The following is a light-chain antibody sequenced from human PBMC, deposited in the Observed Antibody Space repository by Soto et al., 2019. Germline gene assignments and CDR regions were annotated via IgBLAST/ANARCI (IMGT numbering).Light chain of an antibody. Sequence: DIQMTQSPSSLSASVGDRVTITCRASQGIRNYLAWYQQKPGKVPKLLIYAASTLQSGVPSRFSGSGSGTDFTLTISSLQPEDVATYYFQKYNSAPFSFGPGTKVYIK. CDR3: QKYNSAPFS. CDR2: AAS. V-gene: IGKV1-27*01. CDR1: QGIRNY. J-gene: IGKJ3*01.